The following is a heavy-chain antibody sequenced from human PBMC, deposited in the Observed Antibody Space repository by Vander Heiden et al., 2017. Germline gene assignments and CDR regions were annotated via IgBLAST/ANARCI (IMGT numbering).Heavy chain of an antibody. V-gene: IGHV3-7*01. CDR1: GFTFSSYW. J-gene: IGHJ5*02. Sequence: EVQLLASVGGLVEPGGYLRLYCAASGFTFSSYWMSWVRQAPGKGLEWVANIKQDGSEKYYVGSAKGRFTISRDNAKTSLYLQMNSLRAEDTAVYYCARSCSGGSCQDPKFDPWGQGTLVTVSS. CDR2: IKQDGSEK. CDR3: ARSCSGGSCQDPKFDP. D-gene: IGHD2-15*01.